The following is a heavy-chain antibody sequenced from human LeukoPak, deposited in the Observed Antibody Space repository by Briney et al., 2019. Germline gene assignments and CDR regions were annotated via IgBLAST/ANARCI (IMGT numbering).Heavy chain of an antibody. Sequence: SVKGCCKASGGTFSSYAISWVRQATGQGLEWMGRIIPIFGTANYAQKFQGRVTITTDESTSTAYMELSSLRSEDTAVYYCARDWYYDSSGYLDAFDIWGQGTMVTVSS. D-gene: IGHD3-22*01. V-gene: IGHV1-69*05. CDR3: ARDWYYDSSGYLDAFDI. CDR2: IIPIFGTA. CDR1: GGTFSSYA. J-gene: IGHJ3*02.